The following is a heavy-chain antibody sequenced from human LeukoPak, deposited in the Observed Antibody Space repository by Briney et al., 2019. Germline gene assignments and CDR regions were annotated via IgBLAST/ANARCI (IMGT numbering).Heavy chain of an antibody. V-gene: IGHV3-11*04. D-gene: IGHD3-10*01. CDR1: GFTFSDYY. J-gene: IGHJ5*02. Sequence: GGSLRLSCAASGFTFSDYYMTWIRQAPGKGLEWVSYISTTGTTMYYADSVKGRFTISRDNAKNSLYLQMNSLRAEDTAVYYCARDGDYYYGSGSPNWFDPWGQGTLVTVSS. CDR3: ARDGDYYYGSGSPNWFDP. CDR2: ISTTGTTM.